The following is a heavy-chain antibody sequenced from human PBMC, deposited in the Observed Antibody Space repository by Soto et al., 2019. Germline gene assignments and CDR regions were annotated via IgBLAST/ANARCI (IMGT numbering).Heavy chain of an antibody. Sequence: ASETLSFTCTVSGGTITGAYYWNWIRQHPGKGLEWIGSIHYRGSTYYNPSLQSRITISLDRSNNQFPLNLSSVTAADTAVYYCARVRDSFGLDVWGQGTTVTVSS. D-gene: IGHD2-15*01. J-gene: IGHJ6*02. CDR1: GGTITGAYY. CDR3: ARVRDSFGLDV. V-gene: IGHV4-31*02. CDR2: IHYRGST.